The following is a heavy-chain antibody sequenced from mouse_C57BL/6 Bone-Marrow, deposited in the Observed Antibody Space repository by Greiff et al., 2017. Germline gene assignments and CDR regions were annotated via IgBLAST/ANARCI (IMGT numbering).Heavy chain of an antibody. CDR2: INPNYGTT. D-gene: IGHD1-1*01. Sequence: EVKLMESGPELVKPGASVKISCKASGYSFTDYNMNWVKQSNGKSLELIGVINPNYGTTSYNKKFKGKATLTVDQSSSTAYMQLNSLTSEDSAVYYCAIDTTVVAEGFAYWGQGTLVTVSA. V-gene: IGHV1-39*01. CDR3: AIDTTVVAEGFAY. CDR1: GYSFTDYN. J-gene: IGHJ3*01.